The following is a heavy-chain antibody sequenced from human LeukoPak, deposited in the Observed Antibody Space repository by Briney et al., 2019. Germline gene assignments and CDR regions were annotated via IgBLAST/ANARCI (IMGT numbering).Heavy chain of an antibody. V-gene: IGHV3-21*04. CDR2: ISSSSSYI. Sequence: PGGSLRLSCAASGFTFSSYSMNWVRQAPGKGLEWVSSISSSSSYIYYADSVKGRFTISRDNAKNSLYLQMNSLRAEDTAVYYCAKSPKHQSWLVFLFDYWGQGTLVTVSS. J-gene: IGHJ4*02. CDR3: AKSPKHQSWLVFLFDY. CDR1: GFTFSSYS. D-gene: IGHD6-13*01.